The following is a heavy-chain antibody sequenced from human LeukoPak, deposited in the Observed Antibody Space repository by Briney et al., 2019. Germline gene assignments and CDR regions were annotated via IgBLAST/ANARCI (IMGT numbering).Heavy chain of an antibody. CDR1: GGTFSSYA. V-gene: IGHV1-18*01. CDR3: ARVGPRGGSSSLYYYYYMDV. D-gene: IGHD6-6*01. J-gene: IGHJ6*03. CDR2: ISAYNGNT. Sequence: GASVNVSCKASGGTFSSYAISWVRQAPGQGLEWMGWISAYNGNTNYAQKLQGRVTMTTDTSTSTAYMELRSLRSDDTAVYYCARVGPRGGSSSLYYYYYMDVWGKGTTVTVSS.